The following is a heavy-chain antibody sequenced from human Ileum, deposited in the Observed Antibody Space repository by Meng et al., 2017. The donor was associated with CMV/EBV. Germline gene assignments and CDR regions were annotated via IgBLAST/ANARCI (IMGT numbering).Heavy chain of an antibody. CDR1: GGSISSSSYY. Sequence: GSLRLSCTVSGGSISSSSYYWGWIRQPPGKGLEWIGSIYYSGSTYYNPSLKSRVTISVDTSKNQFSLKLSSVTAADTAVYYCARVDRADGFDIWGQGTMVTVSS. J-gene: IGHJ3*02. CDR3: ARVDRADGFDI. V-gene: IGHV4-39*07. D-gene: IGHD1-14*01. CDR2: IYYSGST.